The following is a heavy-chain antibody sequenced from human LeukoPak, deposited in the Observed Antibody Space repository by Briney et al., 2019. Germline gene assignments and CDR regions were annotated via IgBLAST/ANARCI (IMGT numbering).Heavy chain of an antibody. CDR2: IIPILGIA. CDR1: GGTFSSYA. Sequence: SVKVSCKASGGTFSSYAISWVRQAPGQGPEWMGRIIPILGIANYAQKFQGRVTITADKSTSTAYMELSSLRSEDTAVYYCARDREIVVVPAARSSFDPWGQGTLVTVSS. D-gene: IGHD2-2*01. CDR3: ARDREIVVVPAARSSFDP. J-gene: IGHJ5*02. V-gene: IGHV1-69*04.